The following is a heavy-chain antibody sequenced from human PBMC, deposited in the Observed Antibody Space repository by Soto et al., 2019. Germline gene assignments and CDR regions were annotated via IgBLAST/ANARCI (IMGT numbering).Heavy chain of an antibody. CDR3: ASGSPLYDSSGYYYVPLPPRDY. V-gene: IGHV3-21*01. Sequence: GGSLRLSCAASGFTFSSYSMNWVRQAPGKGLEWVSSISSSSSYIYYADSVKGRFTISRDNAKNSLYLQMNSLRAEDTAVYYCASGSPLYDSSGYYYVPLPPRDYWGQGTLVTVSS. CDR1: GFTFSSYS. J-gene: IGHJ4*02. CDR2: ISSSSSYI. D-gene: IGHD3-22*01.